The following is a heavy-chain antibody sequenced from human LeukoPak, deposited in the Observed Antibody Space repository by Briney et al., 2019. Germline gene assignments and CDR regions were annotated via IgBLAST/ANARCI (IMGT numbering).Heavy chain of an antibody. CDR2: IKSKSDGGTT. Sequence: NPGGSLRLSCAASGFAFSNGWMNWVRQAPGKGLEWVGRIKSKSDGGTTDYAAPVKGRFAISRDDSRNTLYLQMDSLKTEDTAVYFCSYYYDSSSYVDYWGQGTLVTVSS. CDR1: GFAFSNGW. V-gene: IGHV3-15*01. CDR3: SYYYDSSSYVDY. D-gene: IGHD3-22*01. J-gene: IGHJ4*02.